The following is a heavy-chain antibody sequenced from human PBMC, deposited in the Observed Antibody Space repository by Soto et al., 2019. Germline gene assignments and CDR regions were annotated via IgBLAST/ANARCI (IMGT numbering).Heavy chain of an antibody. V-gene: IGHV4-34*01. CDR1: GGSFSGYY. J-gene: IGHJ5*02. CDR3: AAGIAAAGGYPWFDP. Sequence: QVQLQQWGAGLLKPSETLSLTCAVYGGSFSGYYWSWIRQPPGKGLEWIGEINHSGSTNYNPSLKSRVTISVDTSKNQFSLKLSSVTAADTAVYYCAAGIAAAGGYPWFDPWGQGTLVTVSS. CDR2: INHSGST. D-gene: IGHD6-13*01.